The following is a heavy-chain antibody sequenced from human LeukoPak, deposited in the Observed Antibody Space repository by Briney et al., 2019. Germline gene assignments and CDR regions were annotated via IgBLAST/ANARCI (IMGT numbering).Heavy chain of an antibody. D-gene: IGHD5-12*01. CDR3: AKGLFGGYSSALDY. CDR2: IYYSGST. Sequence: SETLSLTCTVSGGSISSSSYYWGWIRQPPGKGLEWIGSIYYSGSTYYNPSLKSRVTISVDTSKNQFSLKLSSVTAADTAIYYCAKGLFGGYSSALDYWGQGTLVTVSS. J-gene: IGHJ4*02. CDR1: GGSISSSSYY. V-gene: IGHV4-39*01.